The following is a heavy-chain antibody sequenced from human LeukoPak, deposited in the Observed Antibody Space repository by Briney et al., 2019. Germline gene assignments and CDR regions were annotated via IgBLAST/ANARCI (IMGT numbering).Heavy chain of an antibody. CDR3: VGYSSGWLTFDI. J-gene: IGHJ3*02. Sequence: SETLSLTCAVYGGSFSGYYWSWIRQPPGKGLEWIGEINHSGSTNYNPSLKSRVTISVGTSKNQFSLKLSSVTAADTAVYYCVGYSSGWLTFDIWGQGTMVTVSS. D-gene: IGHD6-19*01. CDR1: GGSFSGYY. CDR2: INHSGST. V-gene: IGHV4-34*01.